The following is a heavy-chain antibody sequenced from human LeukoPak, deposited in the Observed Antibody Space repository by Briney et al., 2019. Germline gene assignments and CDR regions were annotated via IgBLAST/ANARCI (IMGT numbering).Heavy chain of an antibody. CDR1: GDSISTYY. D-gene: IGHD3-22*01. CDR3: ARDYDSSGYYWS. CDR2: IYYSGST. J-gene: IGHJ4*02. Sequence: SETLSLTCTVSGDSISTYYWSWIRQPPGKGLEWIGYIYYSGSTNYNPSLKSRVTFSVDTSKNQFSLKLNSVTAADTAAYYCARDYDSSGYYWSWGQGTLVTVSS. V-gene: IGHV4-59*01.